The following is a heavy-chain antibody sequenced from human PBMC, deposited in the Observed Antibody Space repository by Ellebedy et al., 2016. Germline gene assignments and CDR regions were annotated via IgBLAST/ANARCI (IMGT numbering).Heavy chain of an antibody. Sequence: GESLKISXTASGFTFSNYAIHWVRQAPGKGLEWVTIISYGGSITYYADSVKGRFTVSRDDSKNTLYLQMNSLRPEDTAVYYCAKAPPVDGSGHDNNYYFHYWGQGTLVTVSS. CDR1: GFTFSNYA. CDR3: AKAPPVDGSGHDNNYYFHY. J-gene: IGHJ4*02. CDR2: ISYGGSIT. D-gene: IGHD5-12*01. V-gene: IGHV3-30*18.